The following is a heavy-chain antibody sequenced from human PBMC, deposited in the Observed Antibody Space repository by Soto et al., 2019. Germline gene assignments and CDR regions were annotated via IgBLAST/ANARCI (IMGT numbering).Heavy chain of an antibody. CDR2: IYYSGSA. CDR1: GGSISSYY. CDR3: ARGGGYSGYDSSYYYYMDV. J-gene: IGHJ6*03. V-gene: IGHV4-59*01. Sequence: TSETLSLTCTVSGGSISSYYWSWIRQPPGKGLEWIGYIYYSGSANYNPSLKSRVTISVDTSKNQFSLKLSSVTAADTAVYYCARGGGYSGYDSSYYYYMDVWGKGTTVTVSS. D-gene: IGHD5-12*01.